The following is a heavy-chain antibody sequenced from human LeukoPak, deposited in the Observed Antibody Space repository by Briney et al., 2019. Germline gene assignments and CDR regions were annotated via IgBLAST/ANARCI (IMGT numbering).Heavy chain of an antibody. V-gene: IGHV4-34*01. Sequence: PSETLSLTYAVYGGSFSGYYWSWIRQPPGKGLEWIGEINHSGSTNYNPSLKSRVTISVDTSKNQFSLKLSSVTAADTAVYYCARGGDSYGHLFDYWGQGTLVTVSS. J-gene: IGHJ4*02. D-gene: IGHD5-18*01. CDR2: INHSGST. CDR1: GGSFSGYY. CDR3: ARGGDSYGHLFDY.